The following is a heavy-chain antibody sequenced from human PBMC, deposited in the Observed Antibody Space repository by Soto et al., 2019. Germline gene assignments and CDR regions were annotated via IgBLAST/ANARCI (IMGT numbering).Heavy chain of an antibody. Sequence: SETLSLTCTVSGGSVSSSRYYWSWIRQPPGKGLEWIGYIYYSGSTNYNPSLKSRLTMSIDTSKHQFSLKLTSVTAADTAVYYCARVGGYRAYGEFDYWGQGTLVTVSS. CDR3: ARVGGYRAYGEFDY. CDR1: GGSVSSSRYY. V-gene: IGHV4-61*01. CDR2: IYYSGST. J-gene: IGHJ4*02. D-gene: IGHD5-12*01.